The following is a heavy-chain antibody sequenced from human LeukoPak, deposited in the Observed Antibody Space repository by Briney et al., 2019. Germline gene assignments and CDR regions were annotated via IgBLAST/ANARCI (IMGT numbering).Heavy chain of an antibody. D-gene: IGHD4-17*01. CDR2: ISGSGGST. Sequence: TGGSLRLSCAASGFTVSSNYMSWVRQAPGKGLEWVSAISGSGGSTYYADSVKGRFTISRDNSKNTLYLQMNSLRAEDTAVYYCAKGGPVTTYAKYFQHWGQGTLVTVSS. CDR1: GFTVSSNY. J-gene: IGHJ1*01. CDR3: AKGGPVTTYAKYFQH. V-gene: IGHV3-23*01.